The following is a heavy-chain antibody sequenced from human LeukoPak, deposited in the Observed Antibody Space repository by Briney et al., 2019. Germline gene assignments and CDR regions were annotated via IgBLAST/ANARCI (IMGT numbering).Heavy chain of an antibody. V-gene: IGHV1-46*01. CDR1: GYTFTSYY. CDR3: ARALVPAAMRGGYYYYYYYMDV. CDR2: INPSGGST. D-gene: IGHD2-2*01. J-gene: IGHJ6*03. Sequence: ASVKVSCKASGYTFTSYYMHWVRQAPGQGLEWMGIINPSGGSTSYAQKFKGRVTMTRDTSTSTVYMELSSLRSEDTAVYYCARALVPAAMRGGYYYYYYYMDVWGKGTTVTVSS.